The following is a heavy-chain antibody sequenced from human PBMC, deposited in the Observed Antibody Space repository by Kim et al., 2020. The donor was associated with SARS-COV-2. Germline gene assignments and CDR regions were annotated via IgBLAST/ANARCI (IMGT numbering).Heavy chain of an antibody. V-gene: IGHV4-34*01. Sequence: SETLSLTCAVYGGSFSGYYWSWIRQPPGKGLEWIGEINHSGSTNYNPSLKSRVTISVDTSKNQFSLKLSSVTAADTAVYYCARGRGGDYGDYWGQGTLVT. J-gene: IGHJ4*02. CDR1: GGSFSGYY. D-gene: IGHD3-10*01. CDR3: ARGRGGDYGDY. CDR2: INHSGST.